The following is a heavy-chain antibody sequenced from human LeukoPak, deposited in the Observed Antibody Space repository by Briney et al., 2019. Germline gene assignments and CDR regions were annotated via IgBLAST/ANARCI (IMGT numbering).Heavy chain of an antibody. D-gene: IGHD3-10*01. Sequence: PSETLSLTCTVSGGSISSRSYYWGWIRQPPGKGLEWIGSIYYSGTTYYNPSLKSRVTISVDTSKNQFSLRLSSVTAADTAVYYCARHCYYYGSGSYYNGFNWFDPWGQGTLVTVSS. CDR3: ARHCYYYGSGSYYNGFNWFDP. V-gene: IGHV4-39*01. J-gene: IGHJ5*02. CDR2: IYYSGTT. CDR1: GGSISSRSYY.